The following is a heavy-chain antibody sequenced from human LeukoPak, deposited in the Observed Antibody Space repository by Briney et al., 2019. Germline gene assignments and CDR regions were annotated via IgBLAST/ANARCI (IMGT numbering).Heavy chain of an antibody. CDR1: EFTVSRNH. Sequence: PGGSLRLPCTASEFTVSRNHMLWVRQAPGKGLEWVSLIFSNGDTHYADSVKGRFTISRDTSKNTVSLQMNSLRVEDTAMYYCTRDQMNYWGQGTLVTVSS. CDR3: TRDQMNY. J-gene: IGHJ4*02. CDR2: IFSNGDT. D-gene: IGHD5-24*01. V-gene: IGHV3-53*01.